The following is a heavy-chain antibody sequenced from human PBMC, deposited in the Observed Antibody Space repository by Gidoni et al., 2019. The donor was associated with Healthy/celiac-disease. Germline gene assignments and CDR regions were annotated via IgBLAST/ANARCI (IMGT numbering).Heavy chain of an antibody. CDR1: GFTFSSYA. D-gene: IGHD1-26*01. Sequence: EVQLVESGEGLVQPGGSLRLSCAASGFTFSSYAMHGVRQAPGKGLEYVSAISSNGGSTYYADSVKGRFTISRDNSKNTLYLQMGSLRAEDMAVYYCARSSKVGATPFDYWGQGTLVTVS. CDR2: ISSNGGST. J-gene: IGHJ4*02. V-gene: IGHV3-64*02. CDR3: ARSSKVGATPFDY.